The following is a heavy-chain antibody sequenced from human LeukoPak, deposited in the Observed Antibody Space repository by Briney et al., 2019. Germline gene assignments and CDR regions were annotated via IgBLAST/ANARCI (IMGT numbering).Heavy chain of an antibody. D-gene: IGHD5-12*01. J-gene: IGHJ4*02. V-gene: IGHV3-23*01. CDR2: VSDSGAET. CDR1: GFTFSYYS. CDR3: VRDPYEAY. Sequence: GGSLRLSCAASGFTFSYYSMYWVRQAPGKGLEWVSAVSDSGAETYYADSVKGRFTISRDNSKNTLYLQMNSLRAEDTAVYYCVRDPYEAYWGQGTLVTVSS.